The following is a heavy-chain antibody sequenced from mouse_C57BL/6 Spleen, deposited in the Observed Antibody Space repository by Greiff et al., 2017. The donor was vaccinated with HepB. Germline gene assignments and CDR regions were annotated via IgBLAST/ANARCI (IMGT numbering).Heavy chain of an antibody. CDR3: ARDLTTDAMDY. V-gene: IGHV1-72*01. CDR2: IDPNSGGT. J-gene: IGHJ4*01. D-gene: IGHD1-1*01. CDR1: GYTFTSYW. Sequence: VQLQQPGAELVKPGASVKLSCKASGYTFTSYWMHWVKQRPGRGLEWSGRIDPNSGGTKYNEKFKSKATLTVDKPSSTAYMQLSSLTSEDSAVYYCARDLTTDAMDYWGQGTSVTVSS.